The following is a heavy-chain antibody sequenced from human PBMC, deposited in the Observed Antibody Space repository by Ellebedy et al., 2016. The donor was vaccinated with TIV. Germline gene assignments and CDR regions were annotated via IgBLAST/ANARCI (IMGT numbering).Heavy chain of an antibody. J-gene: IGHJ6*03. V-gene: IGHV3-23*01. CDR1: GFTFSNYA. Sequence: GESLKIPCVASGFTFSNYAMNRVRQAPGKGLEWVSRVTNSGANKYYADSVKGRFTVSRDNSKNTLYLQMNSLRAEDTAMYYCARVRSVYHYMDVWGKGTMVTVSS. CDR3: ARVRSVYHYMDV. D-gene: IGHD2-8*01. CDR2: VTNSGANK.